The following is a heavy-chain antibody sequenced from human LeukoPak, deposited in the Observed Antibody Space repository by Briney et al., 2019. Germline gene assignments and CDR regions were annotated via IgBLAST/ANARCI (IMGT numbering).Heavy chain of an antibody. CDR3: ARGRGLPVRPPNEGFLDY. CDR2: INDNGDGT. Sequence: GGSLRLSCAASGFTFSSYAMSWVRQAPGKGLKWVSTINDNGDGTYYADSVKGRFTISRDKFMNTLYLQMNSLRAEDTAVYYCARGRGLPVRPPNEGFLDYWGQGTLVTVSS. J-gene: IGHJ4*02. CDR1: GFTFSSYA. D-gene: IGHD6-6*01. V-gene: IGHV3-23*01.